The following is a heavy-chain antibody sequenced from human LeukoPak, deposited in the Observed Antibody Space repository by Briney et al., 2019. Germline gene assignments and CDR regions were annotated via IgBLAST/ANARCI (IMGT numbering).Heavy chain of an antibody. CDR1: GGTISSNSYN. D-gene: IGHD4-17*01. CDR2: ICYSRST. V-gene: IGHV4-39*01. CDR3: ARLVPTRYGECAEYFEH. Sequence: PSETLSLTCTASGGTISSNSYNWGGIRQPPGKGREWIMSICYSRSTYYNPSLKSRVAISVDTSRHLYSLKLCSVTDADTAVYYCARLVPTRYGECAEYFEHWGEGTLVSVSS. J-gene: IGHJ1*01.